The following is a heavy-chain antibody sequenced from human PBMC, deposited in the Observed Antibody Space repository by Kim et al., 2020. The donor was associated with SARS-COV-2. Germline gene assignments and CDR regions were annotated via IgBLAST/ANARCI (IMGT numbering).Heavy chain of an antibody. CDR3: ARMGATSVMDV. D-gene: IGHD1-26*01. Sequence: TTSSPSFQGLVTISADKSISTAYLQWSSLQASDTAMYYCARMGATSVMDVWGQGTTVTVSS. J-gene: IGHJ6*02. CDR2: T. V-gene: IGHV5-10-1*01.